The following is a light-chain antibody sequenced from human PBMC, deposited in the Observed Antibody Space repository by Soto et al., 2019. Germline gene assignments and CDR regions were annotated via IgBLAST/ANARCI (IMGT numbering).Light chain of an antibody. CDR2: GTS. V-gene: IGKV3-20*01. CDR1: QSVSSSY. J-gene: IGKJ1*01. CDR3: QQYDDSLTWT. Sequence: ETVLTQYPGTLSLSPGERATLSCRASQSVSSSYLAWYQKKPGQATRLLIYGTSNRATGIPDRFSGSGSGTDFTLTISIMEPEDFAVYYCQQYDDSLTWTFGQGTKVEVK.